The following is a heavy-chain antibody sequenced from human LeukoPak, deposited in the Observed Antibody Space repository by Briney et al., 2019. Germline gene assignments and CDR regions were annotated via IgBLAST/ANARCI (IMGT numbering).Heavy chain of an antibody. D-gene: IGHD6-19*01. CDR1: GGSISSYN. CDR2: IYYSGST. V-gene: IGHV4-59*08. J-gene: IGHJ5*02. CDR3: ARQIAVAAQFDP. Sequence: SETLSLTCTVSGGSISSYNWSWIRQPPGKGLEWIGYIYYSGSTNYNPSLKSRVTISVDTSKNQFSLKLSSVTAADTAVYYCARQIAVAAQFDPWGQGTLVTVSS.